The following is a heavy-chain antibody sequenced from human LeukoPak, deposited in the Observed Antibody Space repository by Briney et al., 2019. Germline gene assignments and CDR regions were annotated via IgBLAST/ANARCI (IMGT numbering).Heavy chain of an antibody. J-gene: IGHJ4*02. CDR1: GFTFTGYY. V-gene: IGHV1-2*02. D-gene: IGHD4-17*01. Sequence: ASVKVSCKASGFTFTGYYIHWVRQAPGQGLEWMGWINANSGGTSFAQEFQGRVTMTRDTSISTAYMDLSTLKSDDTAVYYCARDQITVTTPFFDYWGQGTLVTVSS. CDR2: INANSGGT. CDR3: ARDQITVTTPFFDY.